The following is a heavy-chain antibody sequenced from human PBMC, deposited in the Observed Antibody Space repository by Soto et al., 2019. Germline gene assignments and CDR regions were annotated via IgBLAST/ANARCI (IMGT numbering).Heavy chain of an antibody. CDR3: ARGMVRGVINYYYGMDV. D-gene: IGHD3-10*01. CDR2: IYYSGST. Sequence: ETLSLTCTVSGGSIRSSSYYWGWIRQPPGKGLEWIGSIYYSGSTYYNLSLKSRVTISVDTSKNQFSLKLSSVTAADTAVYYCARGMVRGVINYYYGMDVWGQGTTVTVSS. CDR1: GGSIRSSSYY. J-gene: IGHJ6*02. V-gene: IGHV4-39*07.